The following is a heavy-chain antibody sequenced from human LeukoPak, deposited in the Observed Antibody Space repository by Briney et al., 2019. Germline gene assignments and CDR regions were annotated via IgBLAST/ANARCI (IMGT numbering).Heavy chain of an antibody. CDR3: ARMENQYDYVWGSYDY. J-gene: IGHJ4*02. CDR1: GYTFTSYD. CDR2: MNPNSGNT. V-gene: IGHV1-8*01. Sequence: GASVKVSCKASGYTFTSYDINWVRQATGQGLEWMGWMNPNSGNTGYAQKFQGRVTMTRDTSTSTVYMELSSLRSEDTAVYYCARMENQYDYVWGSYDYWGQGTLVTVSS. D-gene: IGHD3-16*01.